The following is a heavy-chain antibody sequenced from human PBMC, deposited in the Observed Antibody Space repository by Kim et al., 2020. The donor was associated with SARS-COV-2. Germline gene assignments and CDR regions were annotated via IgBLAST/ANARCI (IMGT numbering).Heavy chain of an antibody. J-gene: IGHJ5*02. Sequence: IGEINHSGSTNYNPSLKSRVTISVDTSKNPFSLKLSSVTDADTAVYYCARGGAVLLWFGELLRDNWFDPWGQGTLVTVSS. CDR3: ARGGAVLLWFGELLRDNWFDP. CDR2: INHSGST. V-gene: IGHV4-34*01. D-gene: IGHD3-10*01.